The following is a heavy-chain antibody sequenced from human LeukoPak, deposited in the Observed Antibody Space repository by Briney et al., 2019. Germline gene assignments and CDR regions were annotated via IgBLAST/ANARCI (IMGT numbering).Heavy chain of an antibody. CDR3: VSFYETY. Sequence: GGSLRLSCAASGNYWMHWVRQAPGKGLVWVSHINGDGSWTTYADSVKGRFTISKGNAKNTVYLQMNNLRAEDTAVYYCVSFYETYWGRGTLVTVSS. CDR1: GNYW. CDR2: INGDGSWT. V-gene: IGHV3-74*01. D-gene: IGHD2-2*01. J-gene: IGHJ4*02.